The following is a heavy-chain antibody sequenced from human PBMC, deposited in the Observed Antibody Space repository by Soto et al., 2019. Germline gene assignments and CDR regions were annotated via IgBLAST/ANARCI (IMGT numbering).Heavy chain of an antibody. CDR3: AREESYYYDFWSGYYTKGVDYYYYMDV. CDR1: GFTFSSYS. D-gene: IGHD3-3*01. V-gene: IGHV3-21*01. CDR2: ISSSSSYI. Sequence: TGGSLRLSCAASGFTFSSYSMNWVRQAPGKGLEWVSSISSSSSYIYYADSVKGRFTISRDNAKNSLYLQMNSLRAEDTAVYYCAREESYYYDFWSGYYTKGVDYYYYMDVWGKGTTVTVSS. J-gene: IGHJ6*03.